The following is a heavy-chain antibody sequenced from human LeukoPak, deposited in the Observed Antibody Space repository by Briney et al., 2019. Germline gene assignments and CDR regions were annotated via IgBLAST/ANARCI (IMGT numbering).Heavy chain of an antibody. CDR2: IERWGSQI. D-gene: IGHD1-26*01. V-gene: IGHV3-7*01. J-gene: IGHJ4*02. CDR1: GFTFSRYC. Sequence: GGSLTLFCAASGFTFSRYCLRWVRGAPGKGVECVASIERWGSQIYYVDSVSGRFTISSDNGKNSVYLQTNSLRVEDTAVYYCARNSGSKPFDYWGQGTLVTVSS. CDR3: ARNSGSKPFDY.